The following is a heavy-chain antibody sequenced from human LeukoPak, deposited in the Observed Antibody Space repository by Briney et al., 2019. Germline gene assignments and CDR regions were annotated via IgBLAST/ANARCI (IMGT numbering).Heavy chain of an antibody. V-gene: IGHV4-34*01. Sequence: SETLSLTCAVYGGSFSGYYWSWIRQPPGKGLEWIGEINHSGSTNYNPSLKSRVTISVDTSKNQFPLKLSSVTAADTAVYYCARGVLRYFDLWGRGTLVTVSS. J-gene: IGHJ2*01. CDR2: INHSGST. CDR1: GGSFSGYY. CDR3: ARGVLRYFDL.